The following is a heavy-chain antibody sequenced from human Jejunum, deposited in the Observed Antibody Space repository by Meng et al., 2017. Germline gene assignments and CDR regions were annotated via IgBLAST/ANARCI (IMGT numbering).Heavy chain of an antibody. D-gene: IGHD3-22*01. Sequence: SQTLSLTCAISVDTVSSNSAAWNWIRQSPSRGLEWLGRTYYRSKWYNDYVVSVKSRMTINPDTSKNQFSLQLNPVTPEDTAVYYCPRGEYYDSSGYYAFDIWGQGTMVTVSS. J-gene: IGHJ3*02. V-gene: IGHV6-1*01. CDR1: VDTVSSNSAA. CDR2: TYYRSKWYN. CDR3: PRGEYYDSSGYYAFDI.